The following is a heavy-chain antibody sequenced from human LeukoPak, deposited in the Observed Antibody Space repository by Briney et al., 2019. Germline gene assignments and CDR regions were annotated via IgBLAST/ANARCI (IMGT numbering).Heavy chain of an antibody. V-gene: IGHV4-34*01. D-gene: IGHD6-13*01. CDR2: INHSGST. Sequence: SETLSLTCAVYGGSFSGYYWSWTRQPPGKGLEWIGEINHSGSTNYNPSLKSRVTISVDTSKNQFSLKLSSVTAADTAVYYCARGQYSSSWYRWFDPWGQGTLVTVSS. CDR3: ARGQYSSSWYRWFDP. J-gene: IGHJ5*02. CDR1: GGSFSGYY.